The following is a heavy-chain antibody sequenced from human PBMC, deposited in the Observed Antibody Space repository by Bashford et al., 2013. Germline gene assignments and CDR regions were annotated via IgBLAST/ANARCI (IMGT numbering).Heavy chain of an antibody. V-gene: IGHV1-18*04. CDR1: GYTFTSYY. J-gene: IGHJ4*02. Sequence: ASVKVSCKASGYTFTSYYMHWVRQAPGQGLEWMGWINTHNGNTNYAQKFQGRVSMTTDTSTNTAHMILRSLRPDDTAVYYCARKVCFGDCYRFDLWGQGTLVTVSS. CDR3: ARKVCFGDCYRFDL. CDR2: INTHNGNT. D-gene: IGHD2-21*02.